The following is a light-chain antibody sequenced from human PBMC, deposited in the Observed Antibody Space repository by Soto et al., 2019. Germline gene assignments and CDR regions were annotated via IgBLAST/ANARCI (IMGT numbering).Light chain of an antibody. V-gene: IGKV1-5*03. J-gene: IGKJ1*01. CDR2: KAS. CDR1: QSISSW. Sequence: DIQMTQSPSTLSASVGDRVTITCRASQSISSWLAWYQQKPGKAPKLLIYKASSLESGVPSRFSGSGSGTEFTLTSSSLQPDDFATYYCQEYNSYSTWTFGQRTKVEIK. CDR3: QEYNSYSTWT.